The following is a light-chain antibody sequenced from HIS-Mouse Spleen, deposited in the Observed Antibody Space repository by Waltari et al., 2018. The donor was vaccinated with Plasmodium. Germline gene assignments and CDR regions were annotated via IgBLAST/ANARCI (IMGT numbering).Light chain of an antibody. CDR1: SSNIGGNT. V-gene: IGLV1-44*01. CDR2: SNN. CDR3: AAWDDSLNGRV. J-gene: IGLJ3*02. Sequence: QSVLTQPPSASGTPGQRVTISCSGSSSNIGGNTVNWYQQLPGTAPKLLIYSNNQRPSGVPARCSGYKTGTSASLAISGLQSEDEADYYCAAWDDSLNGRVFGGGTKLTVL.